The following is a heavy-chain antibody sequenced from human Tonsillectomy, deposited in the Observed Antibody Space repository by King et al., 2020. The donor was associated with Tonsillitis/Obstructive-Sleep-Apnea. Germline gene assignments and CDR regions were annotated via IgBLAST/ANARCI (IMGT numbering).Heavy chain of an antibody. Sequence: QLVQSGAEVKKHGESPRIYGKGSGYSFTSYWISWVRQMPGKGLEWMGRIDPSDSYTNYSPSFQGHVTISADKSISTAYLQWSSLKASDTAMYYCARQIGYCSSTSCYTDYWGQGTLVTVSS. CDR2: IDPSDSYT. J-gene: IGHJ4*02. CDR1: GYSFTSYW. V-gene: IGHV5-10-1*01. CDR3: ARQIGYCSSTSCYTDY. D-gene: IGHD2-2*02.